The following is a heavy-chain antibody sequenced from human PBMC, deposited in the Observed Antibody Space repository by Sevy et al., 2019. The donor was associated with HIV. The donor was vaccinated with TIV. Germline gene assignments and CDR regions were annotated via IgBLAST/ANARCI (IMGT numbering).Heavy chain of an antibody. V-gene: IGHV1-24*01. CDR2: FDPEDGET. CDR3: ATGLPGEYVDCSSCYSDYFAY. J-gene: IGHJ4*02. D-gene: IGHD2-15*01. CDR1: GYTLIEFS. Sequence: ASVKVSCKVSGYTLIEFSMHWVRQAPGKGLEWMGGFDPEDGETINAQRYQGRATMTEDTSTDTAYMELSSLRSEDTAVYYCATGLPGEYVDCSSCYSDYFAYWGQGTLVTVSS.